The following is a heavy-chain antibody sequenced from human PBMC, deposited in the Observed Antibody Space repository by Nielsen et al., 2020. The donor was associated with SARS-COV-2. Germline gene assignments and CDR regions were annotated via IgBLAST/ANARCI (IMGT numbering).Heavy chain of an antibody. D-gene: IGHD3/OR15-3a*01. Sequence: SETLSLTCTVSGASIISGDSSWTWIRQYPGKDLEWIGLRHYSGNTYYNPSLQSRVVISVDRSMNHFSLRLSSVTAADTALYFCVRGTVFFDSWGQGARVTVSS. CDR3: VRGTVFFDS. CDR2: RHYSGNT. J-gene: IGHJ5*01. V-gene: IGHV4-31*03. CDR1: GASIISGDSS.